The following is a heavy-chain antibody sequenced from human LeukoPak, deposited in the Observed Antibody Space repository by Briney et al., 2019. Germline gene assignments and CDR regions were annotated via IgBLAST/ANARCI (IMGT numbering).Heavy chain of an antibody. J-gene: IGHJ4*02. CDR2: IIPILGIA. Sequence: SVKVSCKASGGTFSSYAISWVRQAPGQGLEWMGRIIPILGIANYAQKFQGRVTITADKSTSTAYMELSSLRSEDTAVYYCARGYCSGGSCYNPTNYWGQGTLVTVSS. CDR1: GGTFSSYA. CDR3: ARGYCSGGSCYNPTNY. D-gene: IGHD2-15*01. V-gene: IGHV1-69*04.